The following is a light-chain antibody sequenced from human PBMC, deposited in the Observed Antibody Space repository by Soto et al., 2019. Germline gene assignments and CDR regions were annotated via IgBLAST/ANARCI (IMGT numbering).Light chain of an antibody. CDR3: LVSFSGDRVV. J-gene: IGLJ3*02. CDR1: TGAVTSSHF. CDR2: DTS. Sequence: QAVVTQEPSLTVSPGGTVTLTCGSSTGAVTSSHFPYWFQQKPGQAPRTLIYDTSNKHSWTPARFSGSLLGGNAALTLSGAQPEDEAEYFCLVSFSGDRVVFGGGTKVTVL. V-gene: IGLV7-46*01.